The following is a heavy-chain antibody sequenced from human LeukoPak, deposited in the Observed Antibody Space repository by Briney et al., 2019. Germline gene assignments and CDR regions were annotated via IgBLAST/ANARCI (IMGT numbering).Heavy chain of an antibody. J-gene: IGHJ5*02. Sequence: GGSLRLSCAASGFSLSSYAVSWVRQAPGKGLEWVSAISNSGDNTYYADSVKGRFTISRDNSKNALYLQMNSLRAEDTALYYCAKDAQGGGFDPWGQGTLVTVSS. CDR1: GFSLSSYA. V-gene: IGHV3-23*01. CDR2: ISNSGDNT. CDR3: AKDAQGGGFDP.